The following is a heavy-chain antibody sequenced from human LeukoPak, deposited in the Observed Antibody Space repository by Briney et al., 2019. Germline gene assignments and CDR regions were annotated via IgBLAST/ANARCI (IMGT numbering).Heavy chain of an antibody. CDR2: IYPGDSDT. V-gene: IGHV5-51*01. Sequence: GESLKISCKGSGYSFTSYWIGWVRQMPGKGLEWMGIIYPGDSDTRYSPSFQGQVTISADKSISTAYLQWSSLKASDTAMYYCARQGVVAEMATIATSYYYYYGMDVWGQGTTVTVSS. D-gene: IGHD5-24*01. CDR3: ARQGVVAEMATIATSYYYYYGMDV. J-gene: IGHJ6*02. CDR1: GYSFTSYW.